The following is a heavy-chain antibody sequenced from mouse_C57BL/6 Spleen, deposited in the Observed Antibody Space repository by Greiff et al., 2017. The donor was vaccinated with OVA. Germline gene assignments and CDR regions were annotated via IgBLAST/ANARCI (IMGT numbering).Heavy chain of an antibody. CDR2: INPSTGGT. CDR1: GYSFTGYY. J-gene: IGHJ2*01. CDR3: AREGYYYGTYFDY. V-gene: IGHV1-42*01. D-gene: IGHD1-1*01. Sequence: EVQLQQSGPELVKPGASVKISCKASGYSFTGYYMNWVKQSPEKSLEWIGEINPSTGGTTYNQKFKAKATLTVDKSSSTAYMQLKSLTSEDSAVYYCAREGYYYGTYFDYWGQGTTLTVSS.